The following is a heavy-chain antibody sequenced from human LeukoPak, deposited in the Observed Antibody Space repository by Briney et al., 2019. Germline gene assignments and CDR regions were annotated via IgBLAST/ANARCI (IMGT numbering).Heavy chain of an antibody. CDR1: GYTFISYD. J-gene: IGHJ5*02. CDR2: MNPNSGNT. Sequence: ASVKVSCKASGYTFISYDINWVRQATGQGLEWMGWMNPNSGNTGYAQKFQGRVTMTRNTSISTAYMELSSLRSEDTAVYYCARIRRGSYPRNWFDPWGQGTLVTVSS. CDR3: ARIRRGSYPRNWFDP. D-gene: IGHD1-26*01. V-gene: IGHV1-8*01.